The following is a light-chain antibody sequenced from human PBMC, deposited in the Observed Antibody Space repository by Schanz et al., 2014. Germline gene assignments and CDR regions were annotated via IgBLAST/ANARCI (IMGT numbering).Light chain of an antibody. CDR1: SSDIGRYNY. CDR3: AAWDDSLDAYV. Sequence: QSALTQPPSASGSPGQSVTISCTGTSSDIGRYNYVSWYQHHPGKAPKLLIYDVTKRPSGVPDRFSGSKSGNTASLTVSGLQAEDEADYYCAAWDDSLDAYVFGSGTKLTVL. J-gene: IGLJ1*01. CDR2: DVT. V-gene: IGLV2-8*01.